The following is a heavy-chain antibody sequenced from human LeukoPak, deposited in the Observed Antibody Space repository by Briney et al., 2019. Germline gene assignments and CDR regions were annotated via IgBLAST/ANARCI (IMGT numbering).Heavy chain of an antibody. Sequence: PSETLSLTCTVSGGSISSSSYYWGWIRQPPGKGLEWIGSIYYSGSTYYNPSLKSRVTISVDTSKNQFSLKLSSVTAADTAVYYCARNGRNWFDPWGQGTLVTVSS. CDR2: IYYSGST. CDR1: GGSISSSSYY. J-gene: IGHJ5*02. V-gene: IGHV4-39*01. CDR3: ARNGRNWFDP.